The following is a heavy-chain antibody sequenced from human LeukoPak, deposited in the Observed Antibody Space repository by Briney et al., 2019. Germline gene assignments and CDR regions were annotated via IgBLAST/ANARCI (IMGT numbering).Heavy chain of an antibody. CDR2: INTSSVRT. CDR3: ASNGLFGTHGSPFDY. CDR1: RYTFTTSY. J-gene: IGHJ4*02. Sequence: APLKVSSKASRYTFTTSYMHSGREAPRHRLECRGIINTSSVRTSYAQKFQGRVTMTRDTSTSTVYMELSSLRSEDTAVYYCASNGLFGTHGSPFDYWGQGTLVTVSS. D-gene: IGHD3-16*01. V-gene: IGHV1-46*01.